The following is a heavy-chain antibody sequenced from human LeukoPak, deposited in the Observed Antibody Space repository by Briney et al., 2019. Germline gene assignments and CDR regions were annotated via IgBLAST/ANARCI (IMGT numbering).Heavy chain of an antibody. CDR2: IDPDGSEK. J-gene: IGHJ4*02. CDR3: ARIYYFGDNNWRYFDN. V-gene: IGHV3-7*01. Sequence: GSLRLSCAASGFTFNSYWMSWVRQAPGKGLEWVANIDPDGSEKQYGDSVKGRFTTSRDNAKNSLYLQMNSLRAEDTAIYYCARIYYFGDNNWRYFDNWGQGTLVTVSS. CDR1: GFTFNSYW. D-gene: IGHD3-10*01.